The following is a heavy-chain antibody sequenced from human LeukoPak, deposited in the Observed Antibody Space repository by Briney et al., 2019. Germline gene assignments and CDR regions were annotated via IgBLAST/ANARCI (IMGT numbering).Heavy chain of an antibody. D-gene: IGHD3-10*01. Sequence: GGSLRLSCAASGFTFSSYAMSWVRQAPGKGLEWVSAISGSGGSTYYADSVKGRFTISRDNSKNTLYLQMNSLRAEDTAVYYCAKAFTLLWFGESEDYFDYWGRGTLVTVSS. CDR1: GFTFSSYA. CDR2: ISGSGGST. V-gene: IGHV3-23*01. CDR3: AKAFTLLWFGESEDYFDY. J-gene: IGHJ4*02.